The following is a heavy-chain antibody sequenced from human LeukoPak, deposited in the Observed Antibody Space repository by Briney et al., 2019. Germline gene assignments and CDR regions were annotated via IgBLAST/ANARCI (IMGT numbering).Heavy chain of an antibody. J-gene: IGHJ3*02. D-gene: IGHD3-22*01. CDR2: INPSGGST. V-gene: IGHV1-46*01. CDR3: ARDYYDSSGIPQDAFDI. Sequence: ASVKVSCKASGYTFTSYYMHWVRQAPGQGLEWMGIINPSGGSTSYAQKFQDRVTMTRDTSTSTVYMELSSLRSEDTAVYYCARDYYDSSGIPQDAFDIWGQGTMVTVSS. CDR1: GYTFTSYY.